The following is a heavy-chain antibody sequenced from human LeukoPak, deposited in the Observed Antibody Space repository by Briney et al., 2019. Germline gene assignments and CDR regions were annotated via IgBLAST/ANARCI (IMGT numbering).Heavy chain of an antibody. Sequence: PSGTLSLTCAVSGGSISSSNWWSWVRQPPGKGLEWIGEIYHSGSTNYNPSLRSRVTISVDKSKNQFSLKLSSVTAADTAVYYCARRGEGSSWYGTPFDPWGQGTLVIVSS. CDR1: GGSISSSNW. CDR3: ARRGEGSSWYGTPFDP. V-gene: IGHV4-4*02. CDR2: IYHSGST. J-gene: IGHJ5*02. D-gene: IGHD6-13*01.